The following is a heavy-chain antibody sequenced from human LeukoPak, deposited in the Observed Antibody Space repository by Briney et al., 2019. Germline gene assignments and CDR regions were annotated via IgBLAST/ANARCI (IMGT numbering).Heavy chain of an antibody. CDR1: GYTFTSYG. D-gene: IGHD2-21*01. J-gene: IGHJ6*03. V-gene: IGHV1-18*01. CDR2: ISAYNGNT. Sequence: ASVKVSCKASGYTFTSYGISWVRQAPGQGLEWMGWISAYNGNTNYAQKLQGRVTMTTDTSTSTAYMELRSLRSDDTAVYYCAREATVVDDYYYYYMDVWGKGTTVTVSS. CDR3: AREATVVDDYYYYYMDV.